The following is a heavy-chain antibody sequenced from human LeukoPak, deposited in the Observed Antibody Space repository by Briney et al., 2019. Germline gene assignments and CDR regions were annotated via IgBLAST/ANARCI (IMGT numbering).Heavy chain of an antibody. CDR1: GDSIRSYY. CDR2: IYYSGST. Sequence: SETLSLTCTVSGDSIRSYYWSWIRQPQGKGLEWIGYIYYSGSTNYNPSLKSRVTISLDTSKNHFSLELGSVTAADTAVYYCASGVLVPAAFMDVWGKGTTVTVSS. J-gene: IGHJ6*03. CDR3: ASGVLVPAAFMDV. D-gene: IGHD2-2*01. V-gene: IGHV4-59*01.